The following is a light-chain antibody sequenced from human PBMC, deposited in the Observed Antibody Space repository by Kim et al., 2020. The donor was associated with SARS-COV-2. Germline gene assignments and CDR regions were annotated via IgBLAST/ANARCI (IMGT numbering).Light chain of an antibody. CDR1: SGSIASNF. V-gene: IGLV6-57*04. CDR3: QSYDSSSHWV. J-gene: IGLJ3*02. CDR2: EDD. Sequence: NFMLTQPHSVSESPGKTITISCTRSSGSIASNFVQWYQQRPGSAPTTVIYEDDQRPSGVPDRFSGSIDSSSNSASLTISGLKTEDEADYYCQSYDSSSHWVFGGGTQLTV.